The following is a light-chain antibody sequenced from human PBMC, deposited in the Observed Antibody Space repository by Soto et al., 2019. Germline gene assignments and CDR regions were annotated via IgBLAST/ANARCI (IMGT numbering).Light chain of an antibody. Sequence: DIQMTQSPSTLSASVGDRVTITCRASQSISSWLAWYQQKPGKAPKLLIYDASSLESGVPSRFSGSGSGTEFTLTISSLQPDDFATYYCQQYNSYSQTFRQGTKV. J-gene: IGKJ1*01. CDR1: QSISSW. CDR3: QQYNSYSQT. CDR2: DAS. V-gene: IGKV1-5*01.